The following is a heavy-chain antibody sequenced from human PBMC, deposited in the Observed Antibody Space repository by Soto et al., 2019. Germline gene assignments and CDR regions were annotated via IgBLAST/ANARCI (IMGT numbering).Heavy chain of an antibody. CDR1: GYTITCCA. D-gene: IGHD6-13*01. V-gene: IGHV1-3*01. Sequence: QVQLVQSGAEVKKPGASVRVSCKASGYTITCCAMHWVRQAPGQRPEWMGWFNAGDGDTKYSQNFHGRFTIIRDTSASTVYMELSSLRPEDTAVYYCASDGEDKAAAAMVYWGQGTLVTVSS. J-gene: IGHJ4*02. CDR2: FNAGDGDT. CDR3: ASDGEDKAAAAMVY.